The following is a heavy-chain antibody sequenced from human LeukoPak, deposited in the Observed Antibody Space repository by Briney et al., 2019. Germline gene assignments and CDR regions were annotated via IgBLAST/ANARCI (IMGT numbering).Heavy chain of an antibody. CDR2: IYTSGST. V-gene: IGHV4-4*09. J-gene: IGHJ4*02. D-gene: IGHD1-26*01. CDR3: ATMAVGADFDY. Sequence: PSETLSLTCTVSGGSISSYYWGWIRQPPGKGLEWIGYIYTSGSTNYNPSLKSRVTISVDTSKNLFSLKLSSVTAADTAVYYCATMAVGADFDYWGQGTLVTLSS. CDR1: GGSISSYY.